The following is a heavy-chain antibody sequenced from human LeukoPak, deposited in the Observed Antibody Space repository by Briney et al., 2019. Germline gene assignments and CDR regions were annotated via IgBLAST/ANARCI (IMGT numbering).Heavy chain of an antibody. Sequence: SVKVSCKASGGTFSSYAISWVRQAPGQGLEWMGGIIPIFGTANYAQKFQGRVTITADESTSTAYMELSSLRSEDTAVYYCARDPFRIAVAGNVEYNWFDPWGQGTLVTVSS. CDR2: IIPIFGTA. J-gene: IGHJ5*02. D-gene: IGHD6-19*01. V-gene: IGHV1-69*13. CDR3: ARDPFRIAVAGNVEYNWFDP. CDR1: GGTFSSYA.